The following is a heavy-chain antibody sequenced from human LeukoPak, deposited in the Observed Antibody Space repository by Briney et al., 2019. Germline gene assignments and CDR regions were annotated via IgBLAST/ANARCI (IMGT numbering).Heavy chain of an antibody. CDR2: INPNSGDT. D-gene: IGHD2-2*01. Sequence: ASVKVSCKASGYTFTGYYMHWVRQAPGQGLEWMGWINPNSGDTNYAQKFQGRVTMTRDTSISTAYMELSRLRSDDTAVYYCARCCSSSSCFFTGRKYNGMDVWGQGTTVTVSS. J-gene: IGHJ6*02. CDR3: ARCCSSSSCFFTGRKYNGMDV. CDR1: GYTFTGYY. V-gene: IGHV1-2*02.